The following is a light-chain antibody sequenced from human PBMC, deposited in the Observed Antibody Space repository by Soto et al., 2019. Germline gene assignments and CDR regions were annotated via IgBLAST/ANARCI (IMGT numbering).Light chain of an antibody. V-gene: IGKV3-20*01. CDR3: QQYGSSPWT. CDR2: GAS. J-gene: IGKJ1*01. CDR1: QTVSNSY. Sequence: EIVLTQSPGTLSLSPGERATLSCRASQTVSNSYIAWYQQKPGQAPRLLIYGASSRATGIPDRFGGSGSGTDFTLTISRLEPEDFAVYYCQQYGSSPWTFGQGTKVEIK.